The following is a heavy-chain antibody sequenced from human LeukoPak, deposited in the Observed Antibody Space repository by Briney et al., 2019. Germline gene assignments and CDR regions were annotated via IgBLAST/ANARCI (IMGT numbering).Heavy chain of an antibody. CDR2: IYYSGST. CDR3: ARESMATIAF. CDR1: GVSVSSGSYY. V-gene: IGHV4-61*01. Sequence: SETLSLTCTVSGVSVSSGSYYWSWLRQPPGKGLEWIGYIYYSGSTNYNPSLKSRVTISVDTSKNQFSLKLSSVTAADTAVYYCARESMATIAFWGQGTLVTVSS. D-gene: IGHD5-24*01. J-gene: IGHJ4*02.